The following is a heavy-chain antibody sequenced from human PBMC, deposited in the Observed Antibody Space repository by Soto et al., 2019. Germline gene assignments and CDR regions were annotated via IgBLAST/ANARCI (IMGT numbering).Heavy chain of an antibody. Sequence: KVSCKASGVTFSSYAISWVRQAPVQGLEWMGGIIPIFGTANYAQKFQGRVTITADESTSTAYMELSSLRSEGTAVYYCARAISHAYGMDVWGQGTTVTRSS. J-gene: IGHJ6*02. CDR3: ARAISHAYGMDV. CDR2: IIPIFGTA. CDR1: GVTFSSYA. D-gene: IGHD2-8*01. V-gene: IGHV1-69*01.